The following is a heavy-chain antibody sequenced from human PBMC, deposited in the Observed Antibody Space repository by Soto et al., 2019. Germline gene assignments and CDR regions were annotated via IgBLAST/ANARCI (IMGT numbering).Heavy chain of an antibody. D-gene: IGHD3-10*01. CDR3: ASLWFGESNPLDY. V-gene: IGHV1-69*13. J-gene: IGHJ4*02. CDR2: IIPIFGTA. CDR1: GGTFSSYA. Sequence: SEKVSCKASGGTFSSYAISWVRQAPGQGLEWMGGIIPIFGTANYAQKFQGRVTITADESTSTAYMELSSLRSEDTAVYYCASLWFGESNPLDYWGQGTLVTVSS.